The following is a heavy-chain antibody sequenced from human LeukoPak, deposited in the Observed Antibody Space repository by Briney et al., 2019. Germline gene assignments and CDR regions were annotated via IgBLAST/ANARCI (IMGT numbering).Heavy chain of an antibody. CDR2: TYFMAKWYN. CDR1: GDSVSSNSAA. V-gene: IGHV6-1*01. CDR3: ARVPFSQEYSSGWIAYFDY. Sequence: SQTLSLTSAISGDSVSSNSAAWNWIRQSPSRGLEWLGRTYFMAKWYNDYAVSVKSRITINPDTSKNQFSLQLNSVTPEDTAVYYCARVPFSQEYSSGWIAYFDYWGRGSLVTVSS. J-gene: IGHJ4*02. D-gene: IGHD6-19*01.